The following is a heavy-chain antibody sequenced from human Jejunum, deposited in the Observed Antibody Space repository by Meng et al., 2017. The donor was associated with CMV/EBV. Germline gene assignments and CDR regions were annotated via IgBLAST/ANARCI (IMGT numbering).Heavy chain of an antibody. CDR3: ASSLAPAVSMYNWFDS. CDR1: GSISTGSSC. D-gene: IGHD5/OR15-5a*01. Sequence: GSISTGSSCWSGNRQPPGQGLEWIGCVCHSGSTFFHPSLESRVTLSVDTSKNQFSLKLSSVAAADTAVYYCASSLAPAVSMYNWFDSWGQGTLVTVSS. CDR2: VCHSGST. V-gene: IGHV4-30-4*08. J-gene: IGHJ5*01.